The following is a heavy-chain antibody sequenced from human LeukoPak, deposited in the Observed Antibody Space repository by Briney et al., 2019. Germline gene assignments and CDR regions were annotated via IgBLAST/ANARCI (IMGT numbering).Heavy chain of an antibody. D-gene: IGHD4-17*01. CDR3: ARDAGRLRAPFDY. Sequence: PGGSLRLSCAASGFTFSSYGMHWVRQAPGKGLEWVAFIRYDGSNKYYADSVKGRFTISRDNSKNTLYLQMNSLRAEDTAVYYCARDAGRLRAPFDYWGQGTLVTVSS. V-gene: IGHV3-30*02. CDR2: IRYDGSNK. CDR1: GFTFSSYG. J-gene: IGHJ4*02.